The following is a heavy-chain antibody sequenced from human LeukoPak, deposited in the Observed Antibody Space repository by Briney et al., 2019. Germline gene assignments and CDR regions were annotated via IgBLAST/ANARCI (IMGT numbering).Heavy chain of an antibody. CDR1: GFSLSTTGVG. V-gene: IGHV2-5*02. D-gene: IGHD6-19*01. Sequence: SGPRLVNPTQTLTLTCTVSGFSLSTTGVGVGWFRQPPGKALEWLALINWDDDRRYTPSPKSRLTITKDTSKNQVVLTMPNMDPVDTATYYCAHRHFDGWWTFDYWGQGTLVTVSS. CDR2: INWDDDR. J-gene: IGHJ4*02. CDR3: AHRHFDGWWTFDY.